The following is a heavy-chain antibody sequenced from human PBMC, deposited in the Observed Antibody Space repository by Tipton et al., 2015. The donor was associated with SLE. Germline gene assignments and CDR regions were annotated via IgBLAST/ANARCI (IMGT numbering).Heavy chain of an antibody. J-gene: IGHJ3*02. CDR2: IYYTGST. V-gene: IGHV4-61*08. Sequence: GLVKPPETLSLKCAVSGYSISAGYYWGWVRQPPGKGLEWIGYIYYTGSTTYNSSLKSRLTISVDTSKNQFSLKVTSVTAADTAIYYCARTSQSRFPDAFDIWGRGTMVTVSS. CDR3: ARTSQSRFPDAFDI. CDR1: GYSISAGYY. D-gene: IGHD3-3*01.